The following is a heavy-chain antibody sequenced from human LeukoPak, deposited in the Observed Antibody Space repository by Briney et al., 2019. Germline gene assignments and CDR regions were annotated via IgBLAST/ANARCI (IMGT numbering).Heavy chain of an antibody. Sequence: GASVKVSCKASGYTFTSYGISWVRQAPGQGLEWMGWISAYNGNTNYAQKLQGRVTMTTDTSTSTAYMELRSLRSDDTAVYYCARYRYGYYYDSTNDAFDIWGQGTMVTVSS. CDR1: GYTFTSYG. CDR3: ARYRYGYYYDSTNDAFDI. CDR2: ISAYNGNT. V-gene: IGHV1-18*01. J-gene: IGHJ3*02. D-gene: IGHD3-22*01.